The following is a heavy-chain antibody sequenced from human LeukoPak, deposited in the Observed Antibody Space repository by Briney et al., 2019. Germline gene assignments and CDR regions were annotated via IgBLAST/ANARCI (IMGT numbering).Heavy chain of an antibody. CDR1: GGPISSGSYY. Sequence: SQTLSLTCTVSGGPISSGSYYWSWIRQPAGKGLEWIGRIYTSGSTNYNPSLKSRVTISVDTSKNQFSLKLSSVTAADTAVYYCARESSGWYAYDIWGQGTMVTVSS. V-gene: IGHV4-61*02. CDR3: ARESSGWYAYDI. D-gene: IGHD6-19*01. J-gene: IGHJ3*02. CDR2: IYTSGST.